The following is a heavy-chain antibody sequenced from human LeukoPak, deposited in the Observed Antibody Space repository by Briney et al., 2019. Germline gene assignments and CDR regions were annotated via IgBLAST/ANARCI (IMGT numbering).Heavy chain of an antibody. CDR3: ARRKTRISYYYYDSSGYYSPFDY. CDR2: INHSGST. CDR1: GGSFSGYY. J-gene: IGHJ4*02. Sequence: SETLSLTCAVYGGSFSGYYWSWIRQPPGKGLEWIGEINHSGSTNYNPSLKSRVTISVDTSKNQFSLKLSSVTAADTAVYYCARRKTRISYYYYDSSGYYSPFDYWGRGTLVTVSS. V-gene: IGHV4-34*01. D-gene: IGHD3-22*01.